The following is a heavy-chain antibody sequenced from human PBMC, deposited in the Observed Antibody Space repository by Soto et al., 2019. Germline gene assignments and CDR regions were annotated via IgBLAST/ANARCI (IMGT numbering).Heavy chain of an antibody. J-gene: IGHJ6*02. D-gene: IGHD2-8*01. CDR2: IMPVFRTP. Sequence: QVQLGQSGAEVKKPGSSVKVSCKASGGTFRTAAISWVRQAPGQGLEWMGGIMPVFRTPDYAQKFQGRVTITADESTNTAYMELSGLRSDDTAVYYCARDNDRPQLGGNYYYILDVWGQGTTITVSS. CDR1: GGTFRTAA. V-gene: IGHV1-69*12. CDR3: ARDNDRPQLGGNYYYILDV.